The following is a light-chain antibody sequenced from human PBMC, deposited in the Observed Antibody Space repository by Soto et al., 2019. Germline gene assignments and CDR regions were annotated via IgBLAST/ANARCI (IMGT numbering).Light chain of an antibody. CDR3: QSYDSSLNGRV. J-gene: IGLJ1*01. CDR2: GNS. Sequence: QSVLTQPPSVSGAPGQRVTISCTGSSSNIGAGYDVHWYQQLPGTAPKLLIYGNSNRPSGVPDRFSGSKSGTSASLVITGVQGEDEADYYCQSYDSSLNGRVFGTGTKLTVL. CDR1: SSNIGAGYD. V-gene: IGLV1-40*01.